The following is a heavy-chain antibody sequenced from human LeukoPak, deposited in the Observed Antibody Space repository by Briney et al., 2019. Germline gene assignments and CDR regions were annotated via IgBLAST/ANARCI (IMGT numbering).Heavy chain of an antibody. CDR3: ARGMTEQLDPFDY. J-gene: IGHJ4*02. D-gene: IGHD6-6*01. CDR2: IYYSGST. CDR1: GGSISSYY. Sequence: SETLSLTCTVSGGSISSYYWSWIRQPPGKGLEWIGYIYYSGSTNYNPSLKSRVTISVDTSKNQFSLKLSSVTAADTAVYYCARGMTEQLDPFDYWGQGTLVAVSS. V-gene: IGHV4-59*01.